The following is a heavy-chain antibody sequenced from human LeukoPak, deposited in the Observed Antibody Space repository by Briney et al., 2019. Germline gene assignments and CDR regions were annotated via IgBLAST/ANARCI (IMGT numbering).Heavy chain of an antibody. CDR1: GFTFSSYN. CDR3: AIDAWELPVDALDI. D-gene: IGHD1-26*01. J-gene: IGHJ3*02. V-gene: IGHV3-48*02. CDR2: ISDSSSSI. Sequence: GGSLRLSCAASGFTFSSYNMNWVRQAPGKGLEWVSYISDSSSSIYYADSVKGRFTISRDNAKNSLHLQLDSLRDEDTALYYCAIDAWELPVDALDIWGQGTMVTVSS.